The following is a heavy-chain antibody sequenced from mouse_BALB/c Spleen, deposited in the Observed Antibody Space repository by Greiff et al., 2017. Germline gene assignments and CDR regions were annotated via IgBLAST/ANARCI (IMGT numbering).Heavy chain of an antibody. D-gene: IGHD2-4*01. CDR1: GYTFTSYT. Sequence: QVQLKESAAELARPGASVKMSCKASGYTFTSYTMHWVKQRPGQGLEWIGYINPSSGYTEYNQKFKDKTTLTADKSSSTAYMQLSSLTSEDSAVYYCARGGLRREWFAYWGQGTLVTVSA. CDR2: INPSSGYT. J-gene: IGHJ3*01. CDR3: ARGGLRREWFAY. V-gene: IGHV1-4*02.